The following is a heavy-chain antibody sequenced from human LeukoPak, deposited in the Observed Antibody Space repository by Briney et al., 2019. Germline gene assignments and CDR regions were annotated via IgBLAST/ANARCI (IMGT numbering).Heavy chain of an antibody. Sequence: PGGSLRLSCAASGFSFSVYSMNWVRQAPGKGLEWVSYISSGSSDKYYADSVKGRFTISRDNAKNTLYLQMNSLRAADTAVYYCAKDRDILGASYYFDYWGQGALVTVSS. V-gene: IGHV3-48*01. CDR1: GFSFSVYS. CDR2: ISSGSSDK. D-gene: IGHD1-26*01. J-gene: IGHJ4*02. CDR3: AKDRDILGASYYFDY.